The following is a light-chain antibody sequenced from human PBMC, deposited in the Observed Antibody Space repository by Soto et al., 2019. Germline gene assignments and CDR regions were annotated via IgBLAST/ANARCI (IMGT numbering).Light chain of an antibody. J-gene: IGKJ1*01. Sequence: DIQMTQSPSTLSASVGDRVTITCRASQSISSWLAWYQQKSGKAPKLLIYKASSLESGVPSRFSGSGSGTEFTLTINSLQPDDFATYYCQQYNSYPWTFVQGTKVEIK. CDR2: KAS. V-gene: IGKV1-5*03. CDR1: QSISSW. CDR3: QQYNSYPWT.